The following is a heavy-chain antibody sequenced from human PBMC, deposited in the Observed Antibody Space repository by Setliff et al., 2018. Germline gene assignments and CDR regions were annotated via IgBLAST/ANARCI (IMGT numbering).Heavy chain of an antibody. CDR2: IWDDGVKK. J-gene: IGHJ6*04. CDR1: GFTFSTYR. CDR3: ARAKMEESGKAQAGMDV. V-gene: IGHV3-33*08. Sequence: PGGSLRLSCAASGFTFSTYRMHWVRQAPGKGLEWVAVIWDDGVKKYHADSVKGRFTISRDNSKNTLYLQMNSLRPEDTAVYYCARAKMEESGKAQAGMDVWGKGTTVTVSS. D-gene: IGHD6-13*01.